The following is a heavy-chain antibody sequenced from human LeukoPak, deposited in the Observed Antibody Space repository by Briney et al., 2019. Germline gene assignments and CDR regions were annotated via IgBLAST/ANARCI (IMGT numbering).Heavy chain of an antibody. Sequence: GGSLRLSCAASRFTLSSYWMPWARQTPGKGPVGVSRINSDGSSTSSEDSVKGRFTISSDNAKNTLYLQMNSLRAEDTAVYYCARGNRHRFDYWGKGALVTVSS. D-gene: IGHD1-14*01. CDR3: ARGNRHRFDY. CDR1: RFTLSSYW. J-gene: IGHJ4*02. V-gene: IGHV3-74*01. CDR2: INSDGSST.